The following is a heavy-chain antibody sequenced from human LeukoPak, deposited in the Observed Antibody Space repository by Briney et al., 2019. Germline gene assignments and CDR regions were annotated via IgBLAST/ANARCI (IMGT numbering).Heavy chain of an antibody. Sequence: PGGSQRLSCAASGFTFSTYWMSWVRQAPEKGLEWVANIKQDGSEKYYVDSVKGRFTISRDNAKNSLYLQMSSLRAEDTAVYYCARSSGYRGIDFWGQGTLVTVSS. CDR2: IKQDGSEK. D-gene: IGHD5-12*01. CDR1: GFTFSTYW. V-gene: IGHV3-7*04. CDR3: ARSSGYRGIDF. J-gene: IGHJ4*02.